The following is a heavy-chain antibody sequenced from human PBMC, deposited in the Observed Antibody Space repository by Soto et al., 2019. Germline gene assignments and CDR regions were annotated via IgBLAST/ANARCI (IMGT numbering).Heavy chain of an antibody. J-gene: IGHJ4*02. D-gene: IGHD4-4*01. V-gene: IGHV3-23*01. CDR2: LSASSDNT. Sequence: GSLRLSCAASGFTFSIYAMTWVRQAPGKGLEWVSSLSASSDNTYYADSVKGRFTISRDNSKKMLYLQMNSLRAEDTAVYYCAKDESNSNPLYYFDYWGQGTLVTVSS. CDR1: GFTFSIYA. CDR3: AKDESNSNPLYYFDY.